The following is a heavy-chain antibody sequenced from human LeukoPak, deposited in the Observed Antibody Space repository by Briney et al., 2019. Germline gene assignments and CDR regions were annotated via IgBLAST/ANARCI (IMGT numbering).Heavy chain of an antibody. CDR3: VGGSYYFDY. J-gene: IGHJ4*02. D-gene: IGHD1-26*01. Sequence: GGSLRLSCAASGFTFSSYGMHWVRQAPGKGLEWVAVISYDGSNKYYADSVKGRFTISRDNSKNTLYLQMNSLRAEDTAVYYCVGGSYYFDYWGQGTLVTVSS. CDR2: ISYDGSNK. CDR1: GFTFSSYG. V-gene: IGHV3-30*03.